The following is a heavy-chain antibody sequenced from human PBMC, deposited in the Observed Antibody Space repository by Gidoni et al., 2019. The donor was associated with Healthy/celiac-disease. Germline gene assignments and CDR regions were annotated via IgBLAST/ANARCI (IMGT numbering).Heavy chain of an antibody. Sequence: QVQLVDSGGGVVQPGRSLSLSCAASGFPFSSYAMHWVRQAPGKGLEWVAVISYDGSNKYYADSVKGRFTIARDNSKNTLYLQMNSLRAEDTAVYYCARDEGRSSSWLSYWGQGTLVTVSS. J-gene: IGHJ4*02. CDR3: ARDEGRSSSWLSY. D-gene: IGHD6-13*01. V-gene: IGHV3-30-3*01. CDR2: ISYDGSNK. CDR1: GFPFSSYA.